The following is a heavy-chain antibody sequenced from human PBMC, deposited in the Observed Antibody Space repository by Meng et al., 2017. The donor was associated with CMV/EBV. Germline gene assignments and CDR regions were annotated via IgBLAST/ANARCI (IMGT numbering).Heavy chain of an antibody. D-gene: IGHD2-2*01. Sequence: GGSLRLSCAASGFTFSSYSMNWVRQAPGKGLEWVSSTSSSSSYIYYADSVKGRFTISRDNAKNSLYLQMNSLRAEDTAVYYCARAGVAYCSSTSCYGYFDYWGQGTLVTVSS. CDR1: GFTFSSYS. CDR2: TSSSSSYI. V-gene: IGHV3-21*01. J-gene: IGHJ4*02. CDR3: ARAGVAYCSSTSCYGYFDY.